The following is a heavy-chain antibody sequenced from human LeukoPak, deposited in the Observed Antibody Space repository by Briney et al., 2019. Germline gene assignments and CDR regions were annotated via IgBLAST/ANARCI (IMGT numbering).Heavy chain of an antibody. CDR3: ARDPVPGIAAAGTIGGFDY. CDR1: GGSISSSSYY. CDR2: IYYSGST. J-gene: IGHJ4*02. Sequence: SETLSLTCTVSGGSISSSSYYWGWIRQPPGKGLEWIGSIYYSGSTYYNPSLKSRVTISVDTSKNQFSLKLSSVTAADTAVYYCARDPVPGIAAAGTIGGFDYWGQGTLVTVSS. V-gene: IGHV4-39*07. D-gene: IGHD6-13*01.